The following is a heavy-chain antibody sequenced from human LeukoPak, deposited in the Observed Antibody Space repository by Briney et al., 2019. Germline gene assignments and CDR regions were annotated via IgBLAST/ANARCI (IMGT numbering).Heavy chain of an antibody. J-gene: IGHJ6*02. Sequence: PGRSLRLSCTGLGFSVGDHAMSWVRQAPGKGLEWVGFIRSKAYGETTEYAASVEGRFSLSRENYINAVYMWMNSLKTEDTGIYSCVRGPIQLWLHNGMDVWGQGTTVTVSS. CDR1: GFSVGDHA. CDR3: VRGPIQLWLHNGMDV. D-gene: IGHD5-18*01. V-gene: IGHV3-49*04. CDR2: IRSKAYGETT.